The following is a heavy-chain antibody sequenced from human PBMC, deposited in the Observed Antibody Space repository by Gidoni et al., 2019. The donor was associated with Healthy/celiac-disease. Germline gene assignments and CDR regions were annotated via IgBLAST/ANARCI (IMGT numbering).Heavy chain of an antibody. CDR2: ISGSGGST. D-gene: IGHD1-26*01. CDR1: GLPLSSYA. Sequence: VQLLESGGGLVKPGGYLRLSCASHGLPLSSYAMSWVLQAHGKGLEWVSAISGSGGSTYYAVSVKGRFTISRDNSKNTLYLQMTSLRAEDTAAYYCAKGSSLNHFDYWGQGTLVTVSS. CDR3: AKGSSLNHFDY. V-gene: IGHV3-23*01. J-gene: IGHJ4*02.